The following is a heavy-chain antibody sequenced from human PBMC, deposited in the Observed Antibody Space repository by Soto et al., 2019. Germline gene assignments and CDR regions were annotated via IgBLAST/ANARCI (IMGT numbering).Heavy chain of an antibody. CDR1: GYSITSYW. Sequence: GESLKISCKGSGYSITSYWIGWVRQMPGKGLEWMGIIYPGDSDTRYSPSFQGQVTISADKSTSTAYLQWSSLKASDTAMYYCARDYYDSSGYYPNSYYYGLDVWAQGTTVTVSS. D-gene: IGHD3-22*01. CDR3: ARDYYDSSGYYPNSYYYGLDV. V-gene: IGHV5-51*01. J-gene: IGHJ6*02. CDR2: IYPGDSDT.